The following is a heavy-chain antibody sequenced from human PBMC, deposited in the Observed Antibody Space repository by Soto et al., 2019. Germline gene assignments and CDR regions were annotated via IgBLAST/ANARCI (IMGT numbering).Heavy chain of an antibody. CDR3: ARDGAAAGTEFDY. CDR1: GFTFSDYY. CDR2: ISSSSSYT. J-gene: IGHJ4*02. D-gene: IGHD6-13*01. V-gene: IGHV3-11*05. Sequence: QVQLVESGGGLVKPGGSLRLSCAASGFTFSDYYMSWIRQAPGKGLEWVSYISSSSSYTNYADSVKGRFTISRDNAKNSLHLQMNSLRAEDTAVYYCARDGAAAGTEFDYWGQGTLVTVSS.